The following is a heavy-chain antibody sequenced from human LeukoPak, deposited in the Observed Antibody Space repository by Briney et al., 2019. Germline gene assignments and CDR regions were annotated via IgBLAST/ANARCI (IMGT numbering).Heavy chain of an antibody. V-gene: IGHV3-48*04. J-gene: IGHJ5*02. CDR1: GFTFSSYS. CDR2: ISSSSSTI. Sequence: PGGSLRLSCAASGFTFSSYSMNWVRQAPGKGLEWVSYISSSSSTIYYADSVKGRFTISRDNAKNLLYLQMNSLRAEDTAVYYCARVHWFDPWGQGTLVTVSS. CDR3: ARVHWFDP.